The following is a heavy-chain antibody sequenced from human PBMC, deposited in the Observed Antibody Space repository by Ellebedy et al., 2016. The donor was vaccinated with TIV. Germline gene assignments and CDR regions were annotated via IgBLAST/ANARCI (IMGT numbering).Heavy chain of an antibody. CDR1: GYTFTDYY. CDR3: ARGLGWLQRDSDY. D-gene: IGHD5-24*01. CDR2: INPDRGDT. J-gene: IGHJ4*02. Sequence: AASVKVSCKASGYTFTDYYLHWVRQAPGQGLEWMGRINPDRGDTDYAQKYQGRITVTRDTSITTASMELRSLRSDDTAIYYCARGLGWLQRDSDYWGQGTLVTVSS. V-gene: IGHV1-2*02.